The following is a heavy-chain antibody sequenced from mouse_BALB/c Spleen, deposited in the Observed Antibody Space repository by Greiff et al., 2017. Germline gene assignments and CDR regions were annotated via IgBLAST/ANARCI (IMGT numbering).Heavy chain of an antibody. D-gene: IGHD3-1*01. V-gene: IGHV2-9*02. J-gene: IGHJ4*01. CDR2: IWAGGST. Sequence: QVQLQQSGPGLVAPSQSLSITCTVSGFPLTSYGVHWVRQPPGKGLEWLGVIWAGGSTNYNSALMSRLSISKDNSKSQVFLKMNSLQTDDTAMYYCARAGRATYYAMDYWGQGTSVTVSS. CDR1: GFPLTSYG. CDR3: ARAGRATYYAMDY.